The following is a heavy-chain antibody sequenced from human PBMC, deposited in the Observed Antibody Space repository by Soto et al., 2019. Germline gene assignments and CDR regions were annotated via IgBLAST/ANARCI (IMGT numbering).Heavy chain of an antibody. CDR3: ARESRDSGDGLDV. D-gene: IGHD2-15*01. J-gene: IGHJ6*02. CDR2: IHTSGRS. CDR1: GCSIRTIY. V-gene: IGHV4-4*07. Sequence: QVQLQESGPGLVKPSETLSLRCSVSGCSIRTIYWTWVRQPAGKGLEWIGRIHTSGRSRYNPSLKRRVYMSIDTPTNQFSLKLKAVTVADTAVYFCARESRDSGDGLDVWGQGTAVTVSS.